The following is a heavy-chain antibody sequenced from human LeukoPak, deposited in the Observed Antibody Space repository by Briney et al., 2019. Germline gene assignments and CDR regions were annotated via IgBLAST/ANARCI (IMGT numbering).Heavy chain of an antibody. CDR2: ISSSSSIM. Sequence: PGGSLRLSCAASGFTFSSYSMNWVRQAPGKGLEWVSYISSSSSIMYYADSVKGRFTISRDNAKNSLYLQMNSLRAEDTAVYYCAKEGIQWLVRGHWFDPWGQGTLVTVSS. CDR1: GFTFSSYS. D-gene: IGHD6-19*01. CDR3: AKEGIQWLVRGHWFDP. J-gene: IGHJ5*02. V-gene: IGHV3-48*01.